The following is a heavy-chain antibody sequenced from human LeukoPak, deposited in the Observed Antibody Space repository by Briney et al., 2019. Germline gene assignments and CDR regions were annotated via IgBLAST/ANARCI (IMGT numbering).Heavy chain of an antibody. J-gene: IGHJ6*03. Sequence: GGSLRLSCAASGFIFSSYAMSWVRQAPRKGLDWVSYGGSGGSTYYADSVKGRFTVSRDNSKSTLYLQMNSLTAEDTAVYYCAKMRGQYYHSYYMDAWGKGTTVTVSS. CDR1: GFIFSSYA. CDR3: AKMRGQYYHSYYMDA. CDR2: GGSGGST. V-gene: IGHV3-23*01.